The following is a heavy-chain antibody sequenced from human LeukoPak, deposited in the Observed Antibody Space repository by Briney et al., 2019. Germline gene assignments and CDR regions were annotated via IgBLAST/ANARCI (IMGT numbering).Heavy chain of an antibody. CDR2: IYSGGST. CDR3: ARVGMAGPYYYYYGMDV. D-gene: IGHD6-19*01. CDR1: GFTVSSKY. J-gene: IGHJ6*02. V-gene: IGHV3-53*04. Sequence: GGSLRLSCAASGFTVSSKYMSWVRQAPGKGLEWVSVIYSGGSTYYADSVKGRFTISRHNSKNTLYLQMNSLRAEDTAVYYCARVGMAGPYYYYYGMDVWGQGTTVTVSS.